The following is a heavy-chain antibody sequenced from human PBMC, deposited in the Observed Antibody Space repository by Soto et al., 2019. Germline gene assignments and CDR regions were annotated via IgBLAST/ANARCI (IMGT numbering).Heavy chain of an antibody. V-gene: IGHV4-4*07. CDR2: LNIAGTI. J-gene: IGHJ1*01. Sequence: ETLSLTCSVSGASISSFNWNWVRQPAGKGPEWVGRLNIAGTINYNPSLKSRITMSMDTSKNQISLHLRSVTAADTAIYYCARDRGEYTSSWFWYFSNWGHGTLVTAPQ. D-gene: IGHD6-13*01. CDR1: GASISSFN. CDR3: ARDRGEYTSSWFWYFSN.